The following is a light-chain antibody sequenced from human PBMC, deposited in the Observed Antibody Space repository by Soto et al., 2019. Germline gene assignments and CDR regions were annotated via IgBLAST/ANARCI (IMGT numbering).Light chain of an antibody. CDR1: QHITND. CDR2: LAS. CDR3: LHHNGYPPV. V-gene: IGKV1-17*01. Sequence: DIQMTQSPSSLSASVGDTVTITCRASQHITNDCAWYQQKAGRAPKCLILLASRLQTGVPSRFRGSGSRTEFTFTISSLQPEDFATYYCLHHNGYPPVFGQGTKVEIK. J-gene: IGKJ2*01.